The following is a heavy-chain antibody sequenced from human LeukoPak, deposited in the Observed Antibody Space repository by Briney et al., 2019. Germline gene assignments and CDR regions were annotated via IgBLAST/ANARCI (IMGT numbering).Heavy chain of an antibody. D-gene: IGHD1-7*01. CDR3: AREAGELPNPEKMFDF. CDR1: GSSLTDLS. V-gene: IGHV1-24*01. J-gene: IGHJ4*02. CDR2: FDPEHGKP. Sequence: ASVRVSRKVSGSSLTDLSIHWVRQAPGKGLEWMGHFDPEHGKPIYARNLQGRVTVTEDTSTDTAYMELSSLRYDDTAIYYCAREAGELPNPEKMFDFWGQGTLVTVSS.